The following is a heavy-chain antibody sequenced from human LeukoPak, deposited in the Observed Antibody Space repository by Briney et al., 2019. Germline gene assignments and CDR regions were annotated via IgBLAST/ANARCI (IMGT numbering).Heavy chain of an antibody. V-gene: IGHV3-23*01. D-gene: IGHD3-10*02. CDR1: GFTFSSYW. Sequence: GGSLRLSCAASGFTFSSYWMTWVRQAPGKGXXXXSSISDIGIGTXXXXSVKGRFTIFRDNSKNILYLQMNSLRAEDTAIYYCAKRGGGTMFALDIWGQGTMVTVSS. J-gene: IGHJ3*02. CDR3: AKRGGGTMFALDI. CDR2: ISDIGIGT.